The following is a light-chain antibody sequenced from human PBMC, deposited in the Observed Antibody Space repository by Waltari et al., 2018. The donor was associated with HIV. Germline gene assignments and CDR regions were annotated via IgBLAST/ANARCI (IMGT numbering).Light chain of an antibody. CDR2: GAS. Sequence: AIRMTQSPTPFSASTGDRVTITCRASQGISSYLAWYQQKPGKAPKLLIYGASTLQSGVPSRFSGSGSGTDFTRTINCLQSEDFATYYCQQYYTYPPTFGQGTKVEIK. V-gene: IGKV1-8*01. CDR1: QGISSY. CDR3: QQYYTYPPT. J-gene: IGKJ1*01.